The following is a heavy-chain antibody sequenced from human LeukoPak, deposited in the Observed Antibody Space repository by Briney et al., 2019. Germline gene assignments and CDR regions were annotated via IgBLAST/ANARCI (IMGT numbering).Heavy chain of an antibody. V-gene: IGHV3-23*01. CDR2: ISGSGGST. CDR1: GFTFSSYA. CDR3: AKWLRYSDWLSGGFDY. J-gene: IGHJ4*02. D-gene: IGHD3-9*01. Sequence: GGSLRLSCAAPGFTFSSYAMSWVRQAPGKGLEWVSAISGSGGSTYYADSVKGRFTISRDNSKNTLYLQMNSLRAEDTAVYYCAKWLRYSDWLSGGFDYWGQGTLVTVSS.